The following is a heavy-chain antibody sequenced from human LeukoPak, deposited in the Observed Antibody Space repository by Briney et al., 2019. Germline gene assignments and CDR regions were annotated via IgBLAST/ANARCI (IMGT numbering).Heavy chain of an antibody. CDR2: FHYTGST. D-gene: IGHD3-22*01. V-gene: IGHV4-59*01. Sequence: SETLSLTCTVSGGSISSYYWSWIRQPPGKEPEWIGFFHYTGSTDYNPSLKSRVTISVDTSQNQFSLKLSSVTAADTAVYYCARGREEFYYDSSGYYYFDNWGQGNLVTVSS. CDR1: GGSISSYY. J-gene: IGHJ4*02. CDR3: ARGREEFYYDSSGYYYFDN.